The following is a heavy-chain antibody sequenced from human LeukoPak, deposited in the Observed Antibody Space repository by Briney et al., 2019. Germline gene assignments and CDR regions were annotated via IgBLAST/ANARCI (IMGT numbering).Heavy chain of an antibody. V-gene: IGHV3-30*02. J-gene: IGHJ5*02. Sequence: GGSLRLSCAASGFTFSTYGMQWVRQATGKGLEWVTFIRHDGSNKYYTQAVKGRFTISRDNSKNTLYLQMSSLRAEDTVVYYCAKDVGIDLTGYYNWFDPWGQGTLVTVSS. D-gene: IGHD3-9*01. CDR2: IRHDGSNK. CDR3: AKDVGIDLTGYYNWFDP. CDR1: GFTFSTYG.